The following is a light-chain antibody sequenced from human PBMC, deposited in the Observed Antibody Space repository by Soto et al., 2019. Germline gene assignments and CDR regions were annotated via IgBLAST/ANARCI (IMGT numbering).Light chain of an antibody. CDR3: QQCYSTPYT. CDR1: QSISSY. V-gene: IGKV1-39*01. CDR2: AAS. Sequence: EIQMTQSPSFLSASVGDRVTITCRASQSISSYLNWYQQKPGKAPKLLIYAASSLESGVPSRFSGSGSGTDFTLNISSLQPEEFATYYCQQCYSTPYTFGHGTKLEIK. J-gene: IGKJ2*01.